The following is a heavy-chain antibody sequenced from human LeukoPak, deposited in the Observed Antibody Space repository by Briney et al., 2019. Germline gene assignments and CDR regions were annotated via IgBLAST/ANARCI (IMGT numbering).Heavy chain of an antibody. CDR2: INAGNGNT. D-gene: IGHD3-3*01. CDR3: ARATEEEPKITIFGVGGRSYYFDY. J-gene: IGHJ4*02. Sequence: GASVKVSCKASGYTFTSYAMHWVRQAPGQRLEWMGWINAGNGNTKYSQEFQGRVTITRDTSASTAYMELSSLRSEDMAVYYCARATEEEPKITIFGVGGRSYYFDYWGQGTLVTVSS. CDR1: GYTFTSYA. V-gene: IGHV1-3*03.